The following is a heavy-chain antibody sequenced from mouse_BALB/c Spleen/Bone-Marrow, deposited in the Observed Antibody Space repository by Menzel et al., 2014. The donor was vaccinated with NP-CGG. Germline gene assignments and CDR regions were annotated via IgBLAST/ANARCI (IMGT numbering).Heavy chain of an antibody. CDR2: ISSGGSYT. CDR3: ARQRDASYAMDY. J-gene: IGHJ4*01. CDR1: GFTFSSYA. V-gene: IGHV5-9-3*01. Sequence: EVMLVESGGGLVKPGGSLKLSCAASGFTFSSYAMSWVRQTPEKRLEWVATISSGGSYTYYPVSVKGRFTISRDNAKNTLYLQMSSLRSEDTAMYYCARQRDASYAMDYWGQGPSVTVSS.